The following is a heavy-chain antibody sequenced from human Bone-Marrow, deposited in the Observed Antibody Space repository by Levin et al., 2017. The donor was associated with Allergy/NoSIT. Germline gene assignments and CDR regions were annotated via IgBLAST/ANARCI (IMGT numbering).Heavy chain of an antibody. Sequence: GESLKISCAASGFTFTSYAMNWVRQAPGKGLEWVSAISGSGGSTYYADSVKGRFTNSRDNSKNTLYLQMNSLRAEDTAVYYCAKGAGWVAGAVALIWGQGTLVTVSS. CDR1: GFTFTSYA. CDR2: ISGSGGST. V-gene: IGHV3-23*01. J-gene: IGHJ4*02. D-gene: IGHD6-19*01. CDR3: AKGAGWVAGAVALI.